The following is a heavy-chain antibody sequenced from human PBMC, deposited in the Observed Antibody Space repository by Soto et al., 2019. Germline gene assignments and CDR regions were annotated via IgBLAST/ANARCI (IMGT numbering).Heavy chain of an antibody. Sequence: SVKVSCKASGFTFTSSAVQWVRQARGQRLEWIGWIVVGSGNTNYAQKFQERVTITRDMSTSTAYMELSSLRSEDTAVYYCVRDVRMVRGVIMDYYYGMDVWGQGTTVTVSS. J-gene: IGHJ6*02. V-gene: IGHV1-58*01. D-gene: IGHD3-10*01. CDR1: GFTFTSSA. CDR2: IVVGSGNT. CDR3: VRDVRMVRGVIMDYYYGMDV.